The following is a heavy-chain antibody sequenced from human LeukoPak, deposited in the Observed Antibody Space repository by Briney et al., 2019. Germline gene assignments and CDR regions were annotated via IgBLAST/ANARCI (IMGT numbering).Heavy chain of an antibody. CDR3: TTGSRKDYGSGFDY. J-gene: IGHJ4*02. V-gene: IGHV3-15*01. D-gene: IGHD3-10*01. CDR2: IKIKTDGGTT. CDR1: GFTFSNAW. Sequence: GGSLRLSCAASGFTFSNAWMNWVRQAPGKGLEWVGRIKIKTDGGTTDYAAPVKGRFTISRDDSKNTLYLQMNSLKTEDTAVYYCTTGSRKDYGSGFDYWGQGTLVTVSS.